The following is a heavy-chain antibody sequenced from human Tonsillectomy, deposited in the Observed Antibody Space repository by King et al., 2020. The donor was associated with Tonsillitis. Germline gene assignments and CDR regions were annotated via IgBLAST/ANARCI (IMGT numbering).Heavy chain of an antibody. Sequence: TLKESGPTLVKPTQTLTLTCTFSGFSLSTSGVAVGWIRQPPGEALEWLALIYCDDDKRYIPSLQSRLTISKDTSKNQVVLTMTNMDPVDTATYYCEQRPMIVGKGAFEFWGQGTMVTVSS. D-gene: IGHD3-22*01. J-gene: IGHJ3*01. CDR3: EQRPMIVGKGAFEF. V-gene: IGHV2-5*02. CDR2: IYCDDDK. CDR1: GFSLSTSGVA.